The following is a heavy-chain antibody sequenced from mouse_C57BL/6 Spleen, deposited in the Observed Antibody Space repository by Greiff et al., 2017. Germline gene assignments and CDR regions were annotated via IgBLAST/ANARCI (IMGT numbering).Heavy chain of an antibody. J-gene: IGHJ2*01. CDR3: APLRFYYFDY. CDR2: IHPNSGST. V-gene: IGHV1-64*01. D-gene: IGHD6-1*01. CDR1: GYTFTSYW. Sequence: QVQLQQPGAELVKPGASVKLSCKASGYTFTSYWMHWVKQRPGQGLEWIGMIHPNSGSTNYNEKFKSKATLTVDKSSTTAYMQLSSLTSEDSAVYYCAPLRFYYFDYWGQGTTLTVSS.